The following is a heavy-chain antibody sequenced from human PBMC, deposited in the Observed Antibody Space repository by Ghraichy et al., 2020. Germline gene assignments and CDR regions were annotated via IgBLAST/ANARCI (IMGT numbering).Heavy chain of an antibody. D-gene: IGHD4-17*01. Sequence: GGSLRLSCAASGFTFSSYSMNWVRQAPGKGLEWVSSISSSSSYIYYADSVKGRFTISRDNAKNSLYLQMNSLRAEDTAVYYCARASDYGDDRGDYWGQGTLVTVSS. CDR2: ISSSSSYI. J-gene: IGHJ4*02. CDR3: ARASDYGDDRGDY. V-gene: IGHV3-21*01. CDR1: GFTFSSYS.